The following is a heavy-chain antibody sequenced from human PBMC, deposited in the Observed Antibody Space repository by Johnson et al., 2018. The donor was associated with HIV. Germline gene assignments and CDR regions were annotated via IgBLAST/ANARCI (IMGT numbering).Heavy chain of an antibody. J-gene: IGHJ3*02. CDR1: GFSFSNYA. D-gene: IGHD3-10*01. Sequence: HVQLVESGGGVVQPGRSLRLSCAASGFSFSNYAMHWVRQAPGKGLEWVAVISYDGSNKYYADSVKGRFTISRDTSKNTLYLQMNSLRAGDSAVYYCARVGGSWMLDAFDIWGQGTVVTVSS. CDR3: ARVGGSWMLDAFDI. CDR2: ISYDGSNK. V-gene: IGHV3-30*04.